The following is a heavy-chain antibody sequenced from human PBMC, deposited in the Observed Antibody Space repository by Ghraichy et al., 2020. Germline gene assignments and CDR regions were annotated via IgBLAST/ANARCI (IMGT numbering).Heavy chain of an antibody. CDR2: ISYDGSNK. V-gene: IGHV3-30*18. CDR3: AKDRAMIVIDYYFDY. J-gene: IGHJ4*02. Sequence: GGSLRLSCAASGFTFSSYGMHWVRQAPGKGLEWVAVISYDGSNKYYADSVKGRFTISRDNSKNTLYLQMNSLRAEDTAVYYCAKDRAMIVIDYYFDYWGQGTLVTVSS. CDR1: GFTFSSYG. D-gene: IGHD3-22*01.